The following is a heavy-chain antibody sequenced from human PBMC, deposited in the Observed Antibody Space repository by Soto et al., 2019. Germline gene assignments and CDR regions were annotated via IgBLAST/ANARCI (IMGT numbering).Heavy chain of an antibody. D-gene: IGHD5-12*01. Sequence: ASETLSLTCSVSGASIYNGGYFWSWIRQSPGKGLEWIGHIHNSGSPYNNPSLKSRVTISADTSMNQFSLKLSSVTAADTAVYYCARPLRIYYYYYGMAVWGQGTTVTVSS. CDR2: IHNSGSP. V-gene: IGHV4-30-4*02. CDR3: ARPLRIYYYYYGMAV. J-gene: IGHJ6*02. CDR1: GASIYNGGYF.